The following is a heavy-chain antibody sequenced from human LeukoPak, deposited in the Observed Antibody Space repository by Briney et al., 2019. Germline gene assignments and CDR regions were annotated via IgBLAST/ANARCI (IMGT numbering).Heavy chain of an antibody. D-gene: IGHD6-19*01. V-gene: IGHV3-23*01. CDR2: ISGSGGTT. CDR1: GFTFSSYA. Sequence: GGSLRLPCAVSGFTFSSYAISWVRQAPGKGLEWVSGISGSGGTTYYADSVKGRFTISREESKNTVYLQMISLRGEDTAVYFCAKDFLGYTGGPFDYWGQGTLVTVSS. CDR3: AKDFLGYTGGPFDY. J-gene: IGHJ4*02.